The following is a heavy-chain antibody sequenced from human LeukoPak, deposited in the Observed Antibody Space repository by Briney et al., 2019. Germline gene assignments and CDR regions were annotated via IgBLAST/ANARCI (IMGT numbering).Heavy chain of an antibody. CDR1: SGGFSGYY. Sequence: PSETLCLTCAVYSGGFSGYYSSWIRQPPGKGLEWRGENNHSGSTNSNPSLKSRVTISVDTSQNHISPKLCSLTAADTPAYFSGRGGGYSSSWYDGGWYYYGMEVWGQGTTVTVSS. D-gene: IGHD6-13*01. V-gene: IGHV4-34*01. J-gene: IGHJ6*02. CDR3: GRGGGYSSSWYDGGWYYYGMEV. CDR2: NNHSGST.